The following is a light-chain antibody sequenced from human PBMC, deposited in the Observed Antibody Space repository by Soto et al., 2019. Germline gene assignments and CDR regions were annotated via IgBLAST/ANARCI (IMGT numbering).Light chain of an antibody. Sequence: IVLTQYPGTLSLSPGDRATLSCRASQSVSGTYLVWYQQKPGQAPRVFIYGASTRATAIPDRFSGSGAGTDFTLTISRLEPEDFVVYYCQHYGGTPYPFGQGTPLEMK. CDR1: QSVSGTY. J-gene: IGKJ2*01. V-gene: IGKV3-20*01. CDR3: QHYGGTPYP. CDR2: GAS.